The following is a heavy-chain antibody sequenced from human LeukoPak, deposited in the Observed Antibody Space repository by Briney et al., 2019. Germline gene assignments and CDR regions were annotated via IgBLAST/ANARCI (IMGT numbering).Heavy chain of an antibody. CDR1: GYTFDDYA. CDR2: ISWNSGSI. J-gene: IGHJ4*02. Sequence: PGGSLRLSREASGYTFDDYAMHWVRQAPGKGLEWVSAISWNSGSIGYADSVKGRFTISRDNGKNSLYLQMNSLRTEDTALYYCAKGHTYGLGESYLDCWGQGTLDSVSS. CDR3: AKGHTYGLGESYLDC. D-gene: IGHD5-18*01. V-gene: IGHV3-9*01.